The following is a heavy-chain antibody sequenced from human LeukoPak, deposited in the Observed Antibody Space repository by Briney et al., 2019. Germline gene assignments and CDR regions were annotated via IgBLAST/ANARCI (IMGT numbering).Heavy chain of an antibody. D-gene: IGHD3-10*01. V-gene: IGHV3-23*01. CDR2: ISGSGGST. Sequence: GGSLRLSCAASGFTFSSYAMSWVRQAPGKGLEWVSAISGSGGSTYYADSVKGRFTISRDNSKNTLYLQMNSLRAEDTAVYYCARVGSTYYYGSGYYFDYWGQGTLVTVSS. J-gene: IGHJ4*02. CDR1: GFTFSSYA. CDR3: ARVGSTYYYGSGYYFDY.